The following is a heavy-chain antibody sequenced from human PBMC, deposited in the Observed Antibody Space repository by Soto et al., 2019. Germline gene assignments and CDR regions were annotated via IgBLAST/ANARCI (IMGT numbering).Heavy chain of an antibody. CDR2: ISGSGGST. D-gene: IGHD3-16*02. V-gene: IGHV3-23*01. J-gene: IGHJ4*02. CDR1: GFTFSSYA. CDR3: AKSGLYDYVWGSYPFDY. Sequence: GGSLRLSCAASGFTFSSYAMGWVRQAPGKWLEWVSAISGSGGSTYYADSVKGRFTISRDNSKNTLYLQMNSLRAEDTAVYYCAKSGLYDYVWGSYPFDYWGQGXLVTVYS.